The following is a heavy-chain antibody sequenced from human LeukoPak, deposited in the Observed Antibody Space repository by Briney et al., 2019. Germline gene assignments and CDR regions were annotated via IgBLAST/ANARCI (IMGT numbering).Heavy chain of an antibody. CDR3: ARVVGAGLYYFDY. J-gene: IGHJ4*02. CDR2: IYTSGST. V-gene: IGHV4-4*07. Sequence: SETLSLTCTVSGGSIRSYYWSWIRQPAGKGLEWIGRIYTSGSTNYNPSLKSRVTMSLDTSKNQFSLKLSSVTAADTAMYYCARVVGAGLYYFDYWGQGTLVTVSS. CDR1: GGSIRSYY. D-gene: IGHD1-26*01.